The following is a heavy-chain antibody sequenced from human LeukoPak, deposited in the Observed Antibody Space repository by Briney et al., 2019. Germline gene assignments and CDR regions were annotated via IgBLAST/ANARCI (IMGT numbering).Heavy chain of an antibody. Sequence: GASVKVSCKASGYTFTSYDINWVRQATGQGLEWMGWMNPNRGNTGYAQKLQGRVTMTRNTSISTAYMELSSLRSEDTAVYYCAKAVVVVPAAIMGMYYYYGMDVWGQGTTVTVSS. CDR1: GYTFTSYD. V-gene: IGHV1-8*01. J-gene: IGHJ6*02. CDR3: AKAVVVVPAAIMGMYYYYGMDV. CDR2: MNPNRGNT. D-gene: IGHD2-2*02.